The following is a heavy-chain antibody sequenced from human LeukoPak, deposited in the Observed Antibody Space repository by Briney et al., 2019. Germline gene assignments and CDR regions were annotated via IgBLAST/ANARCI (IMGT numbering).Heavy chain of an antibody. CDR3: AREEDGGTFDY. CDR1: GYTFTSYG. D-gene: IGHD3-16*01. V-gene: IGHV1-18*01. J-gene: IGHJ4*02. CDR2: ISAYNGNT. Sequence: GASVKVSCKASGYTFTSYGISWVRQAPGQGLEWMGWISAYNGNTNYAQKFQGRVTMTRDTSTSTVYMELSSLRSEDTAVYYCAREEDGGTFDYWGQGTLVTVSS.